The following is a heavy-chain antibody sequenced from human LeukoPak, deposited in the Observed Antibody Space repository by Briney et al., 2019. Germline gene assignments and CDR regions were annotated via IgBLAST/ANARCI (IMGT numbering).Heavy chain of an antibody. CDR2: INPNSGGT. V-gene: IGHV1-2*02. CDR1: GYTFTGYY. Sequence: ASVKVSCKASGYTFTGYYMHWVRQAPGQGLEWMGWINPNSGGTNYAQKFQSRVTMTRDTSISTAYMELSRLRSDDTAVYYCAREGLGTGYSSGWYHAFDIWGQGTMVTVSS. CDR3: AREGLGTGYSSGWYHAFDI. J-gene: IGHJ3*02. D-gene: IGHD6-19*01.